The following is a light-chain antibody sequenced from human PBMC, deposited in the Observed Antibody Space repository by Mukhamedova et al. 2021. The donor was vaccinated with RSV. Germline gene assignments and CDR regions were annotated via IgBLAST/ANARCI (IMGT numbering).Light chain of an antibody. CDR3: QGYNSVSPT. CDR2: SAA. J-gene: IGKJ3*01. Sequence: WYQRRVHGKSPTLLIHSAAILQTGVPSRFSGSASGTEFTLTISSLQPEDVAIYYCQGYNSVSPTFGPGTKVDL. V-gene: IGKV1-27*01.